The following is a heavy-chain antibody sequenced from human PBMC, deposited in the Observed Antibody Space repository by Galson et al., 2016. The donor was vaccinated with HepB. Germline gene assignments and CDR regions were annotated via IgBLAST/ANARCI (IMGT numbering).Heavy chain of an antibody. Sequence: SETLSLTCDVYGGSFSGNQWAWIRQPPGKGLEWLGEINYSGDTNYNPFLESRVTISRDTSKNQFSLSLTSVTAADTAVYFCARTDGSASYRGYFDYWGLGSLVTVS. CDR2: INYSGDT. CDR3: ARTDGSASYRGYFDY. CDR1: GGSFSGNQ. D-gene: IGHD3-10*01. J-gene: IGHJ4*02. V-gene: IGHV4-34*01.